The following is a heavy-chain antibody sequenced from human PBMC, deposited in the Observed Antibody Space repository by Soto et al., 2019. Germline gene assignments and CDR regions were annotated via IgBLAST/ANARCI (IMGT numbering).Heavy chain of an antibody. CDR2: IGPYLGKT. CDR1: GYIFNNYG. D-gene: IGHD6-19*01. V-gene: IGHV1-18*03. J-gene: IGHJ2*01. Sequence: QGQLVQSGAEVRKPVASVKVSCQASGYIFNNYGLCWVRQVPGQLFEWVGWIGPYLGKTDYAQKFRDRVTMTVDPSSNTAYMELRSVTYDDLAFYYCARCYCSVGSCFTCWHFDLWGCGTLVT. CDR3: ARCYCSVGSCFTCWHFDL.